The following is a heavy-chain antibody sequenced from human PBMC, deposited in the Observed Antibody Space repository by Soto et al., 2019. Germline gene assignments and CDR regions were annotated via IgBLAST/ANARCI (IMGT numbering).Heavy chain of an antibody. Sequence: PSETLSLTCTVSGGSISGFHWSWIRQAPGKGLEWIGHIYYSGGTTYNPSLKSRITVSLDTSKNQFSLELNSVTAADTAVYYCARWVYIYGPGGFDIWGQGTKVTVSS. J-gene: IGHJ3*02. CDR3: ARWVYIYGPGGFDI. V-gene: IGHV4-59*08. D-gene: IGHD6-13*01. CDR2: IYYSGGT. CDR1: GGSISGFH.